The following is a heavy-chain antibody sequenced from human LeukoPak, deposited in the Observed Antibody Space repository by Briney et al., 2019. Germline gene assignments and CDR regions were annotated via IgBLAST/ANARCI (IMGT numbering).Heavy chain of an antibody. J-gene: IGHJ4*02. V-gene: IGHV4-4*07. Sequence: SQTLSLTCTVSGGSISSYYWSWIRQPAGKGLEWIGRIYTSGSTNYNPSLKSRVTMSVDTSKNQFSLKLRSVTAADTAVYYCARDSSLEYYDILTGYYTARGVLDYWGQGTLVTVSS. D-gene: IGHD3-9*01. CDR2: IYTSGST. CDR1: GGSISSYY. CDR3: ARDSSLEYYDILTGYYTARGVLDY.